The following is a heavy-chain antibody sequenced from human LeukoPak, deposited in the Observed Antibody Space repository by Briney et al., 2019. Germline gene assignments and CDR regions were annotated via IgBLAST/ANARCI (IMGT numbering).Heavy chain of an antibody. D-gene: IGHD3-10*01. CDR3: ARDITMVRSFDY. CDR2: FDPEDGET. CDR1: GYTLTELS. Sequence: ASVKVSCKVSGYTLTELSMHWVRQAPGKGLEWMGGFDPEDGETIYAQKFQGRVTMTEDTSTDTAYMELSSLRSEDTAVYYCARDITMVRSFDYWGQGTLVTVSS. V-gene: IGHV1-24*01. J-gene: IGHJ4*02.